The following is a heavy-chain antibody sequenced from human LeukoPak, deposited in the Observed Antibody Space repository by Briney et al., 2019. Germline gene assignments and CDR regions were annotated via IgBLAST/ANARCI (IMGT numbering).Heavy chain of an antibody. CDR3: ARDSPGDFDSSGLE. Sequence: ASVKVSCKASGYKFTSYGISWVRQAPGQGLEWMGWISPYRSYTQYAQRFQGRFTMTTDTSTSTAYMELRSLRSDDTAVYYCARDSPGDFDSSGLEWGQGTLVTVSS. D-gene: IGHD3-22*01. CDR2: ISPYRSYT. J-gene: IGHJ4*02. CDR1: GYKFTSYG. V-gene: IGHV1-18*01.